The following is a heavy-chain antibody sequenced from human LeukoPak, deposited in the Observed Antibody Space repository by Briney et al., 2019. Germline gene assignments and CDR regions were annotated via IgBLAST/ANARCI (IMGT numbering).Heavy chain of an antibody. D-gene: IGHD4-23*01. CDR2: ISHSGTS. CDR1: GGPFRGFF. CDR3: ARGIFYGGRNQYIWFDL. Sequence: PSETLSLTCAVYGGPFRGFFWSWIRQAPGKGLEWIGAISHSGTSNYNPSLKSRITISLDTSRSQFSLRLTSVTAADTAVYYCARGIFYGGRNQYIWFDLWGQGTLVTVSS. J-gene: IGHJ5*02. V-gene: IGHV4-34*01.